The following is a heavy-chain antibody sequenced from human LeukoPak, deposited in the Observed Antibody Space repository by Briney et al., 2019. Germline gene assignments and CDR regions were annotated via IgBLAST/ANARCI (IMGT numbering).Heavy chain of an antibody. CDR1: GYTVTSYY. J-gene: IGHJ6*02. CDR2: LNPSGGSS. D-gene: IGHD3-22*01. V-gene: IGHV1-46*01. CDR3: ARISYDSSGYYSYYYYYYGMDV. Sequence: ASVKVSCKASGYTVTSYYMHWVRQAPGQGLEWMEILNPSGGSSSYAQKLQGRATLTRATSTSTVYMELSSLRSEDTAVYYCARISYDSSGYYSYYYYYYGMDVWGQGTTVTVSS.